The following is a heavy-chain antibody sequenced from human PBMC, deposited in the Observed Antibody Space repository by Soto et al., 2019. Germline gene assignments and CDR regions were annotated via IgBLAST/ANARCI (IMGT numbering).Heavy chain of an antibody. CDR1: GYTFTSYD. CDR3: ARFVRHQLPTIDF. V-gene: IGHV1-8*01. D-gene: IGHD2-2*01. CDR2: MNPESRNT. J-gene: IGHJ4*02. Sequence: QVQLVQSGAEVKEPGASVRVSCKASGYTFTSYDINWVLQATGQGLEWMGWMNPESRNTGYAQKFQGRVTMTRDTSISTAYMELTSLRSEDTAVYYCARFVRHQLPTIDFWGQGTLVTVSS.